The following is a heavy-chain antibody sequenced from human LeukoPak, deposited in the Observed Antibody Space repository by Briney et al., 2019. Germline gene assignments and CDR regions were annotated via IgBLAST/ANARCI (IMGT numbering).Heavy chain of an antibody. CDR3: ARGEDAVATIFYYYYYGMDV. J-gene: IGHJ6*04. CDR1: GGSFSGYY. CDR2: INHSGST. V-gene: IGHV4-34*01. Sequence: PSETLSLTCAVYGGSFSGYYWSWIRQPPGKGLEWIGGINHSGSTNYNPSLKSRVTISVDTSKNQFSLKLSSVTAADTAVYYCARGEDAVATIFYYYYYGMDVWGKGTTVTVSS. D-gene: IGHD5-12*01.